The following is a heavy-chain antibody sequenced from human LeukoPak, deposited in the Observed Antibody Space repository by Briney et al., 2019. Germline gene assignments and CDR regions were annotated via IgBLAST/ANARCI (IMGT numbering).Heavy chain of an antibody. J-gene: IGHJ4*02. CDR1: GGTFSSYA. D-gene: IGHD6-13*01. V-gene: IGHV1-69*13. CDR2: IIPIFGTA. Sequence: SVKVSCKASGGTFSSYAISWVRQAPGQGLEWMGGIIPIFGTANYAQKFQGRVTITADESTSTAYMELSSLRSEDTAVYYCARDEAIAAAGFDYWGQGTLVTVSS. CDR3: ARDEAIAAAGFDY.